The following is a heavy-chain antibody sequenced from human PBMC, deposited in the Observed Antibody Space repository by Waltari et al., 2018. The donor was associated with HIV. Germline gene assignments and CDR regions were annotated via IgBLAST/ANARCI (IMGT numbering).Heavy chain of an antibody. V-gene: IGHV3-30*04. J-gene: IGHJ3*02. D-gene: IGHD1-26*01. CDR3: AGGDEDSGSAAFDI. Sequence: QVQLVESGGGVVQPGRSLRLSCAASGFTFSSYAMLWVRQAPGKGLEWVAVISYDGSNKYYADSVKGRFTISRDNSKNTLYLQMNSLRAEDTAVYYCAGGDEDSGSAAFDIWGQGTMVTVSS. CDR2: ISYDGSNK. CDR1: GFTFSSYA.